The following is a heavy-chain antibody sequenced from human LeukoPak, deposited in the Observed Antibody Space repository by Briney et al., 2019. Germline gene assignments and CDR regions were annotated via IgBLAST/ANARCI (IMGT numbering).Heavy chain of an antibody. CDR1: GYSFTSYG. D-gene: IGHD3-22*01. V-gene: IGHV5-51*01. J-gene: IGHJ5*02. Sequence: GESPKISCKGSGYSFTSYGIGWVRQMPGKGLEWMGIIYPGDSDTRYSPSFQGQVTISADKSISTAYLQWSSLKASDTAMYYCARSYDYYDSSGYYFNWFDPWGQGTLVTVSS. CDR3: ARSYDYYDSSGYYFNWFDP. CDR2: IYPGDSDT.